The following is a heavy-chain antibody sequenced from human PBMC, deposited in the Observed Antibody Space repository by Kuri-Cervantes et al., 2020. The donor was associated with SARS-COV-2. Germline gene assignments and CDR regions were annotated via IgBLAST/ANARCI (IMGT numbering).Heavy chain of an antibody. V-gene: IGHV1-46*01. CDR2: INPSGGST. CDR1: GYTFTGYY. Sequence: ASVKVSCKASGYTFTGYYMHWVRQAPGQGLEWMGRINPSGGSTSYAQKFQGRVTMTRDTSTSTVYMELSSLRSEDTAVYYCARSPSNGDYDGWFDYWGQGTLVTVSS. D-gene: IGHD4-17*01. J-gene: IGHJ4*02. CDR3: ARSPSNGDYDGWFDY.